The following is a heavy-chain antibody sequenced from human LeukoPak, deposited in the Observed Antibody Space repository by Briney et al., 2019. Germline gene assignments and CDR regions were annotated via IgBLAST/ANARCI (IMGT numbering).Heavy chain of an antibody. D-gene: IGHD2-15*01. CDR1: GGSISSGGYS. CDR2: INHSGST. V-gene: IGHV4-34*01. Sequence: PSETLSLTCAVSGGSISSGGYSWSWIRQPPGKGLEWIWEINHSGSTNYNPSLKSRVTISVDTSKNQFSLKLSSVTAADTAVYYCASGYSYGYRYCSGGSCYDSPYYYGMDVWGQGTTVTVSS. J-gene: IGHJ6*02. CDR3: ASGYSYGYRYCSGGSCYDSPYYYGMDV.